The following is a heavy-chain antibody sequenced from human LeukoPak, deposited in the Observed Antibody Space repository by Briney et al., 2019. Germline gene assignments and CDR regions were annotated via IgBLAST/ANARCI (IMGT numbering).Heavy chain of an antibody. CDR3: ARDQLSTVTSFDY. CDR2: ISAYNGNT. D-gene: IGHD4-11*01. Sequence: ASVKVSCKASGYTFTSYGISWVRQAPGQGLEWMGWISAYNGNTNYAQKLQGRVTMTSDTSTTTAYMELRSLRSDDTAVFYCARDQLSTVTSFDYWGQGTLVTVSS. V-gene: IGHV1-18*01. CDR1: GYTFTSYG. J-gene: IGHJ4*02.